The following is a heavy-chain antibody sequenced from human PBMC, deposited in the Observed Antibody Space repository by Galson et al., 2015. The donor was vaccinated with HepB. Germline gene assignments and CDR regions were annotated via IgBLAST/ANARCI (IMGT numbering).Heavy chain of an antibody. D-gene: IGHD6-19*01. Sequence: SLRLSCAASGFTFSSFGMHWVRQAPGKGLEWVAVIWYDGSNKYYADSVQGRFTISRDNSKNTLYLQMNSLRAEDTAVYYCARDLGGSGWNDYYYYYGMDVWGQGTTVTVSS. J-gene: IGHJ6*02. CDR2: IWYDGSNK. V-gene: IGHV3-33*01. CDR1: GFTFSSFG. CDR3: ARDLGGSGWNDYYYYYGMDV.